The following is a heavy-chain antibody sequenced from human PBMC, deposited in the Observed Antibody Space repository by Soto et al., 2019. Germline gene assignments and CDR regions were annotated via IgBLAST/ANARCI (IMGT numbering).Heavy chain of an antibody. V-gene: IGHV4-59*01. J-gene: IGHJ6*03. CDR1: GGSISSYY. CDR2: IYYSGST. Sequence: SETLSLTCTVSGGSISSYYWSWIRQPPGKGLEWIGYIYYSGSTNYNPSLKSRVTISVDTSKNQFSLKLSSVTAADTAVYYCARMSSSSRTPYYYYYYMDVWGKGTTVTVSS. D-gene: IGHD6-6*01. CDR3: ARMSSSSRTPYYYYYYMDV.